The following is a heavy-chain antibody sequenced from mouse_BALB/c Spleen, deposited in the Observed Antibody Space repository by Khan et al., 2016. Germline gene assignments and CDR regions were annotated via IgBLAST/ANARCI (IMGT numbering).Heavy chain of an antibody. CDR1: GYTFSTYW. J-gene: IGHJ4*01. Sequence: QVQLQQSGTELMTPGASVKISCKATGYTFSTYWIEWVKQRPGHSLEWIGEILPWSGDTNYNEKFMGKATITADTSSNTAYMQLSTLTSEDSAAYYSARGGLDYWGQGISVTVSS. V-gene: IGHV1-9*01. CDR2: ILPWSGDT. CDR3: ARGGLDY.